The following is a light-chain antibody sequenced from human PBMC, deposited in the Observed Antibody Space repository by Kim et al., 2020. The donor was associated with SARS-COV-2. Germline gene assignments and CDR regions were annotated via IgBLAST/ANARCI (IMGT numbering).Light chain of an antibody. V-gene: IGKV3-20*01. Sequence: EIVLTQSPGTLSLSPGERATLSCRASQSVSSSYLAWYQQKHGQAPRLLIYGASSRATGIPDRFSGGGSGTDFTLTISRLEPEDFAVYYCQLYGTSPLTFGGGTKVDIK. CDR1: QSVSSSY. J-gene: IGKJ4*01. CDR2: GAS. CDR3: QLYGTSPLT.